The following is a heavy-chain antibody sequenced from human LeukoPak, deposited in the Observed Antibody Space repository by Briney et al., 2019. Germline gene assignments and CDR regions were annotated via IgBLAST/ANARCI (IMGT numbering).Heavy chain of an antibody. D-gene: IGHD1-26*01. Sequence: SETLSLTCTVSGGCISSHYWSWIRQPPGKGLEWIGYIYYSGSTNYNPSLKSRVTISVDTSKNQFSLKLSSVTAADTAVYYCARVGDSGDFDYWGQGTLVTVSS. CDR2: IYYSGST. V-gene: IGHV4-59*11. J-gene: IGHJ4*02. CDR1: GGCISSHY. CDR3: ARVGDSGDFDY.